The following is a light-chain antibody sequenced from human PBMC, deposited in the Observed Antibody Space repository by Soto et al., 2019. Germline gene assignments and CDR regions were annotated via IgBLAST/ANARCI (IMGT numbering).Light chain of an antibody. CDR1: SSDVGSYNL. Sequence: QSVLTQPASVSGSPGQSITISCTGTSSDVGSYNLVSWYQQHPGKAPELIIYEGIKRPSGISNRFSASKSGNTASLAISGLQTADEADYYCCSYAGSGTLLFGGGTKLTVL. J-gene: IGLJ2*01. V-gene: IGLV2-23*01. CDR2: EGI. CDR3: CSYAGSGTLL.